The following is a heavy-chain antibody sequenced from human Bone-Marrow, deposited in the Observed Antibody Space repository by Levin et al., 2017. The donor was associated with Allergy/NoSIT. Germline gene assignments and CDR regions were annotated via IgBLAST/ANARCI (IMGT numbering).Heavy chain of an antibody. CDR3: ARGYEYYYDSSGYSDHPIFDY. CDR1: GGSISSGDYY. V-gene: IGHV4-30-4*01. Sequence: SQTLSLTCTVSGGSISSGDYYWSWIRQPPGKGLEWIGYIYYSGSTYYNPSLKSRVTISVDTSKNQFSLKLSSVTAADTAVYYCARGYEYYYDSSGYSDHPIFDYWGQGTLVTVSS. D-gene: IGHD3-22*01. J-gene: IGHJ4*02. CDR2: IYYSGST.